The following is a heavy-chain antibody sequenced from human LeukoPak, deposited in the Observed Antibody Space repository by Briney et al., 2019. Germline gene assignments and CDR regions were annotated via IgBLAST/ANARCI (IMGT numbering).Heavy chain of an antibody. CDR1: GGTFSSYA. J-gene: IGHJ5*02. D-gene: IGHD2-15*01. CDR2: IIPIFGTA. Sequence: SVKVSCKASGGTFSSYAISWVRQAPGQGLEWMGGIIPIFGTANYAQKFQGRVTITADESTSTAYMELSSLRSEDTAVYYCARGSVVVAATTWFDPWGQGTLVTVSS. CDR3: ARGSVVVAATTWFDP. V-gene: IGHV1-69*13.